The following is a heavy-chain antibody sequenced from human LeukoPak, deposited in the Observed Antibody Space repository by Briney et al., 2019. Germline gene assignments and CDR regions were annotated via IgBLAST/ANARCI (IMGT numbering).Heavy chain of an antibody. Sequence: GGSLRLSCAASGFTFSSYSMNWVRQAPGKGLEWVSSISSSSSYIYYADSVKGRFTISRDNAKNSLYLQMNSLRAEDTAVYYCAREGLLWFGELPTYYYYYYMDVWGKGTTVTVSS. CDR1: GFTFSSYS. CDR3: AREGLLWFGELPTYYYYYYMDV. CDR2: ISSSSSYI. V-gene: IGHV3-21*01. D-gene: IGHD3-10*01. J-gene: IGHJ6*03.